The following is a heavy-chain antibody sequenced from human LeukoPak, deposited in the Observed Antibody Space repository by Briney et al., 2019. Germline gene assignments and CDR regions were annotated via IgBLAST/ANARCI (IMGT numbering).Heavy chain of an antibody. Sequence: SQTLSLTCAISGDSVSSNSATWNWFRQSPSRGLEWLGRTYQRSKWYNDNALSVKSRMTINPDISKNQFSLQLSSVTPEDTAVYFCARYYDSSGSFDSWGQGTLVTVSS. CDR3: ARYYDSSGSFDS. D-gene: IGHD3-22*01. CDR2: TYQRSKWYN. J-gene: IGHJ4*02. CDR1: GDSVSSNSAT. V-gene: IGHV6-1*01.